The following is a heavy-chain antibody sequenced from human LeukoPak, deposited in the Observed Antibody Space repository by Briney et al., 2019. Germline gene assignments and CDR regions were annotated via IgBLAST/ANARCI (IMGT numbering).Heavy chain of an antibody. CDR3: ASMYGDLLRYFDWPIQLGAFDI. CDR1: GYTFTDYY. D-gene: IGHD3-9*01. CDR2: INPKSGGT. Sequence: GASVKVSCKTSGYTFTDYYIHWMRRAPGQGLEWMGWINPKSGGTKYAQKFQGRVTMARDTSISTAYMELSRLRSDDTAVYYCASMYGDLLRYFDWPIQLGAFDIWGQGTMVTVSS. V-gene: IGHV1-2*02. J-gene: IGHJ3*02.